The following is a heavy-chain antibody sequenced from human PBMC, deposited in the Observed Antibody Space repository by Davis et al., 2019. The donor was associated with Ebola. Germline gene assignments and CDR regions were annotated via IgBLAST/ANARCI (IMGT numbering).Heavy chain of an antibody. J-gene: IGHJ5*02. CDR3: ARSVGSSGYYYGWFDP. CDR1: GYTFTGYY. CDR2: INPNSGGT. Sequence: ASVNVSCKASGYTFTGYYMHWVRQAPGQGLEWMGWINPNSGGTNYAQKFQGWVTMTRDTSISTAYMELSRLRSDDTAVYYCARSVGSSGYYYGWFDPWGQGTLVTVSS. D-gene: IGHD3-22*01. V-gene: IGHV1-2*04.